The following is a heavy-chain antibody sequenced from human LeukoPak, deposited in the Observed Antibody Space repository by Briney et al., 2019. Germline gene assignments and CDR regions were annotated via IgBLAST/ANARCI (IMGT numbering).Heavy chain of an antibody. V-gene: IGHV4-39*01. Sequence: SETLSLTCTVSGGSISSSSYYWGWLRQPPGKGLEWIGSIYYSGSTYYNPSLKSRVTISVDTSKNQFSRKLSSVTAADTAVYYCARQGYYYGSGSYRLIDYWGQGTLVTVSS. CDR2: IYYSGST. CDR1: GGSISSSSYY. D-gene: IGHD3-10*01. J-gene: IGHJ4*02. CDR3: ARQGYYYGSGSYRLIDY.